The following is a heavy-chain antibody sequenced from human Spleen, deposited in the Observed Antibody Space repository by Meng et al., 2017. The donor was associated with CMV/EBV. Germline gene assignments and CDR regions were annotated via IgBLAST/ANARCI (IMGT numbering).Heavy chain of an antibody. Sequence: GESLKISCAASGLTFSRYDMSWVRQGPGNGLEWVSLITGRGSSTYYADSVKGRFTISRDNSKNTLYLQMNSLRAEDTAVYYCAKESSGWQLIDYWGQGTLVTVSS. J-gene: IGHJ4*02. CDR1: GLTFSRYD. CDR2: ITGRGSST. D-gene: IGHD6-19*01. CDR3: AKESSGWQLIDY. V-gene: IGHV3-23*01.